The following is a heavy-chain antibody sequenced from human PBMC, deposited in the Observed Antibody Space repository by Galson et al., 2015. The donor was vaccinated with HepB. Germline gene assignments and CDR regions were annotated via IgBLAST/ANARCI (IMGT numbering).Heavy chain of an antibody. CDR1: GYTFTSYG. CDR2: ISAYNGNT. CDR3: ARDLLVVVTFRGHFDY. Sequence: SVKVSCKASGYTFTSYGISWVRQAPGQGLEWMGWISAYNGNTNYAQKLQGRVTMTTDTSTSTAYMELRSLRSDDTAVYYCARDLLVVVTFRGHFDYWGQGTLVTVSS. J-gene: IGHJ4*02. D-gene: IGHD2-21*02. V-gene: IGHV1-18*01.